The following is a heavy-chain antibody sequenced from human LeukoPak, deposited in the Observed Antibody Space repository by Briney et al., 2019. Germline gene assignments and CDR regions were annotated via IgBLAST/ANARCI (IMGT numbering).Heavy chain of an antibody. CDR1: GYIFTSYY. CDR3: ARALPHVRSGHYYYYMDV. J-gene: IGHJ6*03. D-gene: IGHD6-25*01. CDR2: INPSGGST. V-gene: IGHV1-46*01. Sequence: ASVKVSCKASGYIFTSYYIHWVRQAPGQGLEWMGIINPSGGSTGYAQKFQGRVTMTRDTSTSTVYMELNSLRSDDTAVYHCARALPHVRSGHYYYYMDVWGKGTTVTISS.